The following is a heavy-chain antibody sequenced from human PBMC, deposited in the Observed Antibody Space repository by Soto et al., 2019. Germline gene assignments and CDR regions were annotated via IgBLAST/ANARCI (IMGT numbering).Heavy chain of an antibody. J-gene: IGHJ4*02. D-gene: IGHD2-15*01. CDR1: GYTFIDYW. CDR2: VYPRDSDT. Sequence: GESLKISCRASGYTFIDYWIGWVRQMPGKGLEWMGIVYPRDSDTRYSPSFQGQVTISADRSTGTAFLQWRSLKASDTALYYCARPPLPGYSIHFNSWGQGTLGTVPQ. CDR3: ARPPLPGYSIHFNS. V-gene: IGHV5-51*01.